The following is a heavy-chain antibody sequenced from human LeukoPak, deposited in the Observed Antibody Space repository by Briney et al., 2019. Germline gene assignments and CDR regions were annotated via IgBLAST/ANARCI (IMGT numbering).Heavy chain of an antibody. Sequence: GGSLRLSCAASGFTFSSYEMNWVRQAPGKGLEWVSYISSSGSTIYYADSVKGRFTISRDNAKNSLYLQMNSLRAEDTAVYYCARDRSYGDYVDYWGQGTLVTVSS. D-gene: IGHD3-10*01. CDR3: ARDRSYGDYVDY. J-gene: IGHJ4*02. CDR1: GFTFSSYE. CDR2: ISSSGSTI. V-gene: IGHV3-48*03.